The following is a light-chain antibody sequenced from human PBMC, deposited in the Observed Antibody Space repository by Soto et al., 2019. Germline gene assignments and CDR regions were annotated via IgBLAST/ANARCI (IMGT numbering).Light chain of an antibody. Sequence: EIVLTQSPGTLSLSPGEPATLSCRASQSISSSYLAWYQHKPGQAPRLPIHGAFNRATGIPDRFSGSGSGTDFTLTISTLEPEDFAVYYCQQYGSSPRLTFGGGTKVDIK. CDR3: QQYGSSPRLT. V-gene: IGKV3-20*01. CDR2: GAF. CDR1: QSISSSY. J-gene: IGKJ4*01.